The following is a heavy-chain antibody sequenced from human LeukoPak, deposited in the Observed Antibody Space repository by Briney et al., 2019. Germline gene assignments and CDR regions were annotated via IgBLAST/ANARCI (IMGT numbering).Heavy chain of an antibody. CDR1: GYTFTEHP. Sequence: GASVKVSCKASGYTFTEHPMHWVRQAPGQGLAWVGDINPYSGNTNYAHHFQGRVTMTLDTSINVAYLEVRRLKVNDTAMYYCARGSRVGATFDNWGQGTLVIVSS. D-gene: IGHD1-26*01. CDR2: INPYSGNT. J-gene: IGHJ4*02. V-gene: IGHV1-2*07. CDR3: ARGSRVGATFDN.